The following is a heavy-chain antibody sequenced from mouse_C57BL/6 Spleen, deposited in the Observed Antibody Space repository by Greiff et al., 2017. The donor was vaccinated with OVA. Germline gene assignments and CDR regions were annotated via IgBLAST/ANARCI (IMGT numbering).Heavy chain of an antibody. D-gene: IGHD1-2*01. CDR2: IDPETGGT. J-gene: IGHJ2*01. CDR3: TRLATGDYFDY. V-gene: IGHV1-15*01. CDR1: GYTFTDYE. Sequence: QVQLQQSGAELVRPGASVTLSCKASGYTFTDYEMHWVKQTPVHGLEWIGAIDPETGGTAYNQKFKGKAILTADKSSSTAYMELRSLTSEDSAVYYCTRLATGDYFDYWGQGTTLTVSS.